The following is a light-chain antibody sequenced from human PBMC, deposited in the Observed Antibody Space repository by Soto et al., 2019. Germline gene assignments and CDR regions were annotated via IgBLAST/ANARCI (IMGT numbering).Light chain of an antibody. J-gene: IGLJ1*01. CDR3: AAWDDSLNGYYV. CDR2: SNN. CDR1: SSNIGSNT. Sequence: QSVLTQPPSASGTPGQRVTISCSGSSSNIGSNTVNWYQHLPGTAPKLLIYSNNQRPSGVPDRFSGSKSGTSASLAISGRQSEDEADYYCAAWDDSLNGYYVFGTGTKLTVL. V-gene: IGLV1-44*01.